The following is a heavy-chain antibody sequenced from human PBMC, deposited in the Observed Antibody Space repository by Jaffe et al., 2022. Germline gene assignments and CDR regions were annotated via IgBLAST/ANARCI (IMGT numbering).Heavy chain of an antibody. D-gene: IGHD3-10*01. V-gene: IGHV4-34*01. CDR3: AREVLWFGAVPYYFDY. CDR1: GGSFSGYY. J-gene: IGHJ4*02. CDR2: INHSGST. Sequence: QVQLQQWGAGLLKPSETLSLTCAVYGGSFSGYYWSWIRQPPGKGLEWIGEINHSGSTNYNPSLKSRVTISVDTSKNQFSLKLSSVTAADTAVYYCAREVLWFGAVPYYFDYWGQGTLVTVSS.